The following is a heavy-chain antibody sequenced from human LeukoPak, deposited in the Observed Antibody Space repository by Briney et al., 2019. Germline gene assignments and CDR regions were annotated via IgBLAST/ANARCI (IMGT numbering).Heavy chain of an antibody. CDR1: GFTFTSSA. D-gene: IGHD3-22*01. V-gene: IGHV1-58*01. CDR3: AANLDSSGYRPPDY. CDR2: IVVGSGNT. J-gene: IGHJ4*02. Sequence: ASVKVSYKASGFTFTSSAVQWVRQARGQRLEWIGWIVVGSGNTNYAQKFQERVTITRDMSTSTAYMELSSLRSEGTAVYYCAANLDSSGYRPPDYWGQGTLVTVSS.